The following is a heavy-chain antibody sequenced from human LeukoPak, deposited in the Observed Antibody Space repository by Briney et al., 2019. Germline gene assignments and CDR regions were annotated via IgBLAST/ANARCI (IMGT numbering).Heavy chain of an antibody. CDR2: IWYDESDK. J-gene: IGHJ4*02. V-gene: IGHV3-33*06. CDR1: GFTFDDYA. Sequence: GGSLRLSCAASGFTFDDYAMHWVRQAPGKGLEWVAVIWYDESDKYYADSAKGRFTISRGNSRNTLYLQMNSLRAEDTAVYYCAKDQTAFGIAAAGSLIGYWGQGTLATVSS. D-gene: IGHD6-13*01. CDR3: AKDQTAFGIAAAGSLIGY.